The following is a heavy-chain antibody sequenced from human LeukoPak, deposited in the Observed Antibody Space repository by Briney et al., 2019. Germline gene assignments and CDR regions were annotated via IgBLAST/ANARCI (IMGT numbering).Heavy chain of an antibody. Sequence: SETLSLTCTVSGGSISSGGYYWSWIRQPPGKGLEWIGYIYHSGSTYYNPSLKSRVTISVDRSKNQFSLKLSSVTAADTAVYYCARAPGYSSRAPTDYWGQGTLVTVSS. V-gene: IGHV4-30-2*01. J-gene: IGHJ4*02. CDR2: IYHSGST. D-gene: IGHD6-13*01. CDR1: GGSISSGGYY. CDR3: ARAPGYSSRAPTDY.